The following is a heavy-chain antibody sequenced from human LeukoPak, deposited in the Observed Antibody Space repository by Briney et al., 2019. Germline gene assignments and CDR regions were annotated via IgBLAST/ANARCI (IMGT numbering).Heavy chain of an antibody. V-gene: IGHV3-53*01. CDR2: LYRDGTT. D-gene: IGHD4-17*01. CDR3: ARVGYYGDYALALDH. CDR1: GFDVSSNY. J-gene: IGHJ4*02. Sequence: GGSLRLSCVASGFDVSSNYMSWVRQAPGKGLDWVSLLYRDGTTYYAESVKGRFTISRDSSKSTLYLQMNSLTVEDTALYYCARVGYYGDYALALDHWGQGTLVSVSS.